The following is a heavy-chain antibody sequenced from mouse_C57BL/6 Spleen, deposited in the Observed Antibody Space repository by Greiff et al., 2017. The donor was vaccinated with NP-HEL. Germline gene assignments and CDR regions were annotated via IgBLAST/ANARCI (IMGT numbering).Heavy chain of an antibody. V-gene: IGHV1-50*01. D-gene: IGHD1-1*01. CDR1: GYTFTSYW. J-gene: IGHJ2*01. Sequence: VQLQQPGAELVKPGASVKLSCKASGYTFTSYWMQWVKQRPGQGLEWIGEIDPSDSSTNYNQKFKGKATLTVDTSSSTAYMQLSSLTSEDSAVYYCARSYGSSYGYFDDWGQGTTLTVSS. CDR3: ARSYGSSYGYFDD. CDR2: IDPSDSST.